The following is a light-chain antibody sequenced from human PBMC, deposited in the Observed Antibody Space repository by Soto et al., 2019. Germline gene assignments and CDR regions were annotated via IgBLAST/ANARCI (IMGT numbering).Light chain of an antibody. CDR1: QSVSSN. Sequence: EIVMTQSPATLSVSPGERATLSCRASQSVSSNLAWYQQKPGQAPRLLIYGASTRAPGIPARFSGSGSGTEFTLPISSLQSEDFAVYCCQQYNNWPPWTFGQGTKVEIK. CDR2: GAS. V-gene: IGKV3-15*01. CDR3: QQYNNWPPWT. J-gene: IGKJ1*01.